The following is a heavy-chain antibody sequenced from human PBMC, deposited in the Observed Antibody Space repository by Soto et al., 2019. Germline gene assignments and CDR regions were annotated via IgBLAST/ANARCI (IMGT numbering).Heavy chain of an antibody. CDR2: INAGNGNT. CDR1: GYTFTSYA. CDR3: ARDLGYCSSTSCYNWFDP. D-gene: IGHD2-2*03. V-gene: IGHV1-3*01. J-gene: IGHJ5*02. Sequence: ASVKVSCKASGYTFTSYAMHWVRQAPGQRLEWMGWINAGNGNTKYSQKFQGRVTITRDTSASTAYMELSSLRSEDTAVDYCARDLGYCSSTSCYNWFDPWGQGTLVTVSS.